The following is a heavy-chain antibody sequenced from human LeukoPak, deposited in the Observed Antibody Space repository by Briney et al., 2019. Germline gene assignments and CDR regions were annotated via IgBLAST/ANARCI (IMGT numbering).Heavy chain of an antibody. J-gene: IGHJ4*02. CDR3: SRSLDY. Sequence: GGSLRLSCGASGFAFSTYWMNWVRQAPGKGLVWVSGINSDGSIINYAASVRGRFSISRDNAKNSLYLQMNSLRAEDTGVYYCSRSLDYLGQGALVTVSS. V-gene: IGHV3-74*01. CDR2: INSDGSII. CDR1: GFAFSTYW.